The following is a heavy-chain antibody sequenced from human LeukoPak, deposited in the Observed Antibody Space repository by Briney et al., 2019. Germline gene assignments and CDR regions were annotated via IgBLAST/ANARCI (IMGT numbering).Heavy chain of an antibody. CDR1: GGSISSGSYY. Sequence: SETLSLTCTVSGGSISSGSYYWSWIRQPAGKGLEWIGRIYTSGSTNYNPSLKSRVTISVDTSKNQFSLRLSSVTAADTAVYYCARLENRWLQFPPHAFDIWGQGTMVTVSS. CDR3: ARLENRWLQFPPHAFDI. J-gene: IGHJ3*02. CDR2: IYTSGST. V-gene: IGHV4-61*02. D-gene: IGHD5-24*01.